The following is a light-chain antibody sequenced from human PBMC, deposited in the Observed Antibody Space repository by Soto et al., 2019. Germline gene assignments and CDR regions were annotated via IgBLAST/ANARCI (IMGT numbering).Light chain of an antibody. CDR1: QGISSY. V-gene: IGKV1-8*01. Sequence: AIRMTQSPSSFSASTGDRVTITCRASQGISSYLAWYQQKPGKAPKLLIYAASTLQSWVPSRFRGSGSGTEFTLTLSCLQYEDFATFYYQQYYSYPRTFGQGTKVEIK. J-gene: IGKJ1*01. CDR3: QQYYSYPRT. CDR2: AAS.